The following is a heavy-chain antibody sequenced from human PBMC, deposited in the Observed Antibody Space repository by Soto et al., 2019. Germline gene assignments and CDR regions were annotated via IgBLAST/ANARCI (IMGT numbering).Heavy chain of an antibody. Sequence: EVQLVESGGGLVKPGGSLRLSCAASGFTFSSYSMNWVRQAPGKGLEWVSSISSSSSYIYYAASVKGRFTISRDNAKNSLYLQMNSLRAEDTAVYYCARDRGSGWEFDYWGQGTLVTVSS. CDR3: ARDRGSGWEFDY. J-gene: IGHJ4*02. D-gene: IGHD6-19*01. V-gene: IGHV3-21*01. CDR2: ISSSSSYI. CDR1: GFTFSSYS.